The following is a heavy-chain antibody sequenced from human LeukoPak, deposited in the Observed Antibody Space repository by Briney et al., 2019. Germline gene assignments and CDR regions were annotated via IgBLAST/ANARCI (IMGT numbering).Heavy chain of an antibody. J-gene: IGHJ4*02. D-gene: IGHD1-26*01. V-gene: IGHV3-23*01. CDR2: ISGSGSKT. Sequence: GGSLRLSCVASGFIPGFTFSTYAMSWVRQAPGKGLEWVSAISGSGSKTYYADSVKGRFTISRDKSKNTLYLQMNSLRGEDTAIYYCAKGSHFDERMGYGIDDYWGQGTLVTVSS. CDR1: GFIPGFTFSTYA. CDR3: AKGSHFDERMGYGIDDY.